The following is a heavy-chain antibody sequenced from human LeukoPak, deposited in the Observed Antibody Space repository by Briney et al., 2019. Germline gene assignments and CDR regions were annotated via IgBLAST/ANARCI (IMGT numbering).Heavy chain of an antibody. J-gene: IGHJ4*02. Sequence: ASVKVSCKASGGTFSSYAISWVRQAPGQGFEWMGGIIPIFGTANYAQKFQGRVTITADESTSTAYMELSSLRSEDTAVYYCARTYYYYYDGSGTFDYWGQGTLVTVSS. CDR1: GGTFSSYA. V-gene: IGHV1-69*01. D-gene: IGHD3-22*01. CDR3: ARTYYYYYDGSGTFDY. CDR2: IIPIFGTA.